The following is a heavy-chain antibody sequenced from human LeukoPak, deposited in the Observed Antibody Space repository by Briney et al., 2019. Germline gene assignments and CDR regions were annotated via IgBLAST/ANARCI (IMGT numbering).Heavy chain of an antibody. CDR3: ASEDYYDSSGPSRGFDY. CDR1: GGSISSSGYY. CDR2: IYHSGGT. J-gene: IGHJ4*02. V-gene: IGHV4-39*07. D-gene: IGHD3-22*01. Sequence: PSETLSLTCTVSGGSISSSGYYWGWIRQPPGKGLEWIGSIYHSGGTNYNPSLKSRVTISVDKSKNQFSLKLSSVTAADTAVYYCASEDYYDSSGPSRGFDYWGQGTLVTVSS.